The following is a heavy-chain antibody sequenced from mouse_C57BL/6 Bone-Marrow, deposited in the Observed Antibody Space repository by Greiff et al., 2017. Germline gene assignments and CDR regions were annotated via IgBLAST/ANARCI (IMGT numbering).Heavy chain of an antibody. D-gene: IGHD1-1*01. J-gene: IGHJ2*01. CDR1: GYTFTDYE. V-gene: IGHV1-15*01. CDR3: TRFDYYGSFDY. CDR2: IDPETGGT. Sequence: VQLQQSGAELVRPGASVTLSCKASGYTFTDYEMHWVKQTPVHGLEWIGAIDPETGGTAYNQKFKGKAILTADKSSSTAYMELRSLTSEDSAVXYCTRFDYYGSFDYWGQGTTLTVSS.